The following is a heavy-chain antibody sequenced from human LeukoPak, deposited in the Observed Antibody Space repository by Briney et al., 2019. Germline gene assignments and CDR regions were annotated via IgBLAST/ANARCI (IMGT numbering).Heavy chain of an antibody. Sequence: ASVKVSCKASGYTFTSYGISWVRQAPGQGLEWMGWISAYNGNTNYAQKLQGRVAMTTDTSTSTAYMELRSLRSDDTAVYYCAGVRGIAAPGQGPREYYFDYWGQGTLVTVSS. J-gene: IGHJ4*02. CDR3: AGVRGIAAPGQGPREYYFDY. D-gene: IGHD6-13*01. CDR2: ISAYNGNT. CDR1: GYTFTSYG. V-gene: IGHV1-18*01.